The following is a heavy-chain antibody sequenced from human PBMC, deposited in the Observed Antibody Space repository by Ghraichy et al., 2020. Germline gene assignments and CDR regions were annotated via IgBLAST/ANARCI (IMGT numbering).Heavy chain of an antibody. CDR3: AKVSQWLATYDAFDI. D-gene: IGHD6-19*01. V-gene: IGHV3-30*18. J-gene: IGHJ3*02. CDR2: ISFDGSPK. CDR1: GFTFRSFG. Sequence: SCAASGFTFRSFGMHWVRQAPGKGLEWVAFISFDGSPKHYADSVKGRYTISRDNSNDTLYLQMNSLRTEDTAVYYCAKVSQWLATYDAFDIWGQGTMVTVSS.